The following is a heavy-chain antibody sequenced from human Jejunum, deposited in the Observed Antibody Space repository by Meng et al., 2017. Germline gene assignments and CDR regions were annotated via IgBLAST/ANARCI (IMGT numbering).Heavy chain of an antibody. D-gene: IGHD1-26*01. CDR2: ISARSGGT. V-gene: IGHV3-23*01. Sequence: VQVQESGPGLVKPSGTLSLTCAVSGGSIGSDNWWNWVRQAPGKGLEWVSGISARSGGTYYADSAKGRFTISRDNSESTLYLQMNSLRVEDTAVYYCAKVVWDGVRDAFDKWGQGTMVTVSS. CDR3: AKVVWDGVRDAFDK. J-gene: IGHJ3*02. CDR1: GGSIGSDN.